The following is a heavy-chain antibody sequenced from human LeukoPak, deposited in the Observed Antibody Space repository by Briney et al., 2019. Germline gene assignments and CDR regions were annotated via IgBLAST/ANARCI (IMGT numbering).Heavy chain of an antibody. Sequence: GGSLRLSCAASRFTFSSYVMNWVRQAPGKGLEWVSEISNSGGRTYYADSVKGRFTISRDNSKNTLYLEMNSLRAEDTAVYYCARTYYDFWSGYYSHEGNPFDYWGQGTLVTVSS. CDR1: RFTFSSYV. CDR2: ISNSGGRT. J-gene: IGHJ4*02. D-gene: IGHD3-3*01. CDR3: ARTYYDFWSGYYSHEGNPFDY. V-gene: IGHV3-23*01.